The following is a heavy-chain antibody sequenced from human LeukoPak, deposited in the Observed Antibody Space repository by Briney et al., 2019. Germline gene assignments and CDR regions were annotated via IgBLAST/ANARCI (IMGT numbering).Heavy chain of an antibody. CDR2: IYYSGST. CDR1: GGSISSSSYY. CDR3: ATGNRLMARNMGRFDY. D-gene: IGHD5-24*01. J-gene: IGHJ4*02. Sequence: KPSETLSLTCTVSGGSISSSSYYWGWIRQPPGKGLEWIGSIYYSGSTYYNPSLKSRVTISVDTSKNQFSLKLSSVTAADTAVYYCATGNRLMARNMGRFDYWGQGTLVTVSS. V-gene: IGHV4-39*01.